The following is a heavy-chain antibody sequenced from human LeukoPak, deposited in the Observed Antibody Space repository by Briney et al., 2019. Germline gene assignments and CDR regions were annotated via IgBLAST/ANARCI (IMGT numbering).Heavy chain of an antibody. CDR1: GYTFTSYG. CDR3: ARDELLWFGEFPFDY. J-gene: IGHJ4*02. Sequence: ASVKVSCKASGYTFTSYGISWVRQAPGQGLEWMGWISAYIGNTNYAQKLQGSVTMTTDTSTSTAYMELRSLRSDDTAVYYCARDELLWFGEFPFDYWGQGTLVTVSS. D-gene: IGHD3-10*01. V-gene: IGHV1-18*01. CDR2: ISAYIGNT.